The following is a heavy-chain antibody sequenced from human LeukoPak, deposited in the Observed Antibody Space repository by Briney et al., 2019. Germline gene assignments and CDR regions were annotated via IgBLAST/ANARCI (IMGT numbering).Heavy chain of an antibody. J-gene: IGHJ4*02. CDR1: GFSLSTSGVA. CDR2: NYWNDDK. Sequence: SGPTLVNPTQTLTLTCTFSGFSLSTSGVAVGWIRQPPGKALEWLALNYWNDDKRYSPSLKSRLTITKDTSKYRVVLTMTNMDPVDTATYYCAHSHYSSRIDYWGQGTLVTVSS. CDR3: AHSHYSSRIDY. D-gene: IGHD6-13*01. V-gene: IGHV2-5*01.